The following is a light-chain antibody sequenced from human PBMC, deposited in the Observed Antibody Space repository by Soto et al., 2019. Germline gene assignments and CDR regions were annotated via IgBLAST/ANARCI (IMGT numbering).Light chain of an antibody. J-gene: IGKJ1*01. V-gene: IGKV3-11*01. Sequence: DIVLTQSPATLSLSPGDRATLSCRASQTINSYLAWYQQKPGQAPRLLIYDASNRATGIPARFSGSGSGTDFTLTISRLEPEDSAVYYCQQYGSSGTFGQGTKVDIK. CDR1: QTINSY. CDR3: QQYGSSGT. CDR2: DAS.